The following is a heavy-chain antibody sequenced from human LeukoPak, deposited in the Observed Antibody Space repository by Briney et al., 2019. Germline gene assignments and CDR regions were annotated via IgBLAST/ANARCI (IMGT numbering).Heavy chain of an antibody. CDR3: AMGPLWFGELLPFDY. D-gene: IGHD3-10*01. Sequence: ASVKVSCKASGYTFTSYAMDWVRQAPGQRLEWMGWINAGNGNTKYSQKFQGRVTITRDTSASTAYMELSSLRSEDTAVYYCAMGPLWFGELLPFDYWGQGTLVTVSS. V-gene: IGHV1-3*01. J-gene: IGHJ4*02. CDR2: INAGNGNT. CDR1: GYTFTSYA.